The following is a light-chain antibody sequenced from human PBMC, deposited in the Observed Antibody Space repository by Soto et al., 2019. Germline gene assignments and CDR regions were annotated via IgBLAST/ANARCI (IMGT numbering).Light chain of an antibody. CDR1: SSNIGNNY. J-gene: IGLJ1*01. Sequence: QSVLTQPPSVSAAPGQKVTISCSGSSSNIGNNYVSWYQQLPGTAPKLLIYDNNKRPSGIPDRFSGSKSGTSATLGITGLQTGDEADYYCGTWDSSLSVERYVFGTGTKVTVL. CDR3: GTWDSSLSVERYV. V-gene: IGLV1-51*01. CDR2: DNN.